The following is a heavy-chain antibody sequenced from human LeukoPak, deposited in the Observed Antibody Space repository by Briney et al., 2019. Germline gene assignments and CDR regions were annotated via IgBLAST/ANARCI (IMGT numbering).Heavy chain of an antibody. CDR1: GFTVSTNY. V-gene: IGHV3-53*01. CDR3: ARVGDHYHWHLDV. CDR2: LYSGESA. J-gene: IGHJ2*01. Sequence: GGSLRLSCAASGFTVSTNYMNWVRQAPGRGLEWVSILYSGESAYYADSVKGRFTVSRDSSKNTLFPQMNALRAEDTAVYYCARVGDHYHWHLDVWGRGTLVTVSS. D-gene: IGHD3-10*01.